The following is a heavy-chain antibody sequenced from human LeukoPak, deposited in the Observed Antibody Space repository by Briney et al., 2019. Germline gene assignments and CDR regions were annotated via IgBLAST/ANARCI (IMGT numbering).Heavy chain of an antibody. J-gene: IGHJ5*02. CDR1: GYTFTNYA. V-gene: IGHV1-2*02. D-gene: IGHD2-2*01. Sequence: ASVKVSCKASGYTFTNYAISWVRQAPGQGLEWMGWINPNSGGTNYAQKFQGRVTMTRDTSISTAYMELSRLRSDDTAVYYCARDPYCSSTSCYGSVWFDPWGQGTLVTVSS. CDR3: ARDPYCSSTSCYGSVWFDP. CDR2: INPNSGGT.